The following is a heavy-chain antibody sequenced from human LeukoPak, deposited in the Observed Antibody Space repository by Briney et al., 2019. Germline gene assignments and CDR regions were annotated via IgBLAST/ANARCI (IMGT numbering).Heavy chain of an antibody. Sequence: GASVKVSCKASGGTFSSYAISWVRQAPGQGLEWMGGIIPIFGTANYAQKFQGRVTITADKSTSTAYMELSSLRSEDTAVYYCAGTDYDFSMDVWGKGTTVTVSS. CDR2: IIPIFGTA. D-gene: IGHD3-3*01. J-gene: IGHJ6*03. CDR3: AGTDYDFSMDV. V-gene: IGHV1-69*06. CDR1: GGTFSSYA.